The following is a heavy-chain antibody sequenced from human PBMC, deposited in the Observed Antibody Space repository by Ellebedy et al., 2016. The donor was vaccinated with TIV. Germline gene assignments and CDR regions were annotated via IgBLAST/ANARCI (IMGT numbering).Heavy chain of an antibody. V-gene: IGHV3-23*01. D-gene: IGHD3-22*01. J-gene: IGHJ4*02. Sequence: PGGSLRLSCAASGFTFNNFAISWVRQVPGKGLEWVSAISGSGRSTYYVDSVKGRFTISRDNSKNTLYLQMNSLRAEDTAVYYCARDYYDSSGYPTYWGQGTLVTVSS. CDR1: GFTFNNFA. CDR3: ARDYYDSSGYPTY. CDR2: ISGSGRST.